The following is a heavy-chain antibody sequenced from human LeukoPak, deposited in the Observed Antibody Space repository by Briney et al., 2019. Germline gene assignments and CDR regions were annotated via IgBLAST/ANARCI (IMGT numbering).Heavy chain of an antibody. V-gene: IGHV4-39*01. CDR1: GGSISSSSYY. CDR3: ARHQTGIAAAGTFDY. D-gene: IGHD6-13*01. Sequence: SETLSLTCTVSGGSISSSSYYWGWIRQPPGKRLEWIGSIYYSGSTYYNPSLKSRVTISVDTSKNQFSLKLSSVTAADTAVYYCARHQTGIAAAGTFDYWGQGTLVTVSS. J-gene: IGHJ4*02. CDR2: IYYSGST.